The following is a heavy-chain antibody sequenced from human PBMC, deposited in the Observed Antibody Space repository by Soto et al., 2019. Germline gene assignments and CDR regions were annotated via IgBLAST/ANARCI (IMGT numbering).Heavy chain of an antibody. CDR2: ISHDGSNK. CDR1: GFTFSSYA. CDR3: ASWHSSGYLSSPHFDY. Sequence: QVQLVESGGGVVQPGRSLRLSCAASGFTFSSYAMHWVRQAPGKGLEWVAVISHDGSNKYYADSVKGRFTISRDNSKNTLYLQMNSLRAEDTAVYYCASWHSSGYLSSPHFDYWGQGTLVTVSS. D-gene: IGHD3-22*01. J-gene: IGHJ4*02. V-gene: IGHV3-30-3*01.